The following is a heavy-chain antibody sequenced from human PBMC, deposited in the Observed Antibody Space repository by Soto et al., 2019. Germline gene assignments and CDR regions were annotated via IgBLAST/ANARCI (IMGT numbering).Heavy chain of an antibody. Sequence: EVQLLESGGGLVQPGGSLRLSCVASGFTFSSYAMNWVRQAPGKGLEWVSTVDGSASNTYYAVSVKGRFTISRDNSKNMLYLQMSSLRAEDTAVYYCAKTPDSGYDNFDYWGQGTLVTVSS. CDR3: AKTPDSGYDNFDY. V-gene: IGHV3-23*01. D-gene: IGHD5-12*01. CDR2: VDGSASNT. CDR1: GFTFSSYA. J-gene: IGHJ4*01.